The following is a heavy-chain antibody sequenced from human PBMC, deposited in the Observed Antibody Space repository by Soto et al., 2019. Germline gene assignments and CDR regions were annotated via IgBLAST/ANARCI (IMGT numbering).Heavy chain of an antibody. CDR3: ARGETSVGTAPLLDY. V-gene: IGHV3-21*01. CDR2: ISSSSSYI. Sequence: GGSLRLSCAASGFTFSSYSMNWVRQAPGKGLEWVSSISSSSSYIYYADSVKGRFTISRDNAKNSLYLQMNSLRDEDTAVYYCARGETSVGTAPLLDYWGQGTLVTVSS. J-gene: IGHJ4*02. CDR1: GFTFSSYS. D-gene: IGHD3-10*01.